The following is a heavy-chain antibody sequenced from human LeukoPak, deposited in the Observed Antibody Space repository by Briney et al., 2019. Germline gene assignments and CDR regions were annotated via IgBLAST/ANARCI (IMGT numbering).Heavy chain of an antibody. CDR2: MNPNSGNT. Sequence: ASVKVSCKASGYTFTSYDINWVRQAPGQGLEWMGWMNPNSGNTGYAQKFQGRVTMTRNTSISTAYMELSSLRSGDTAVYYCARYCGGDCYPGYYYYYMDVWGKGTTVTVSS. D-gene: IGHD2-21*02. CDR1: GYTFTSYD. CDR3: ARYCGGDCYPGYYYYYMDV. V-gene: IGHV1-8*01. J-gene: IGHJ6*03.